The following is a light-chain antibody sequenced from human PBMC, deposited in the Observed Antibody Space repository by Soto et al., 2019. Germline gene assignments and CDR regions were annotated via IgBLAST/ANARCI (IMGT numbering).Light chain of an antibody. CDR1: SSDVGLYDY. J-gene: IGLJ1*01. CDR3: SSYGGNSNYV. Sequence: QSVLTQPPSASGYPGQSVTISCTGTSSDVGLYDYVSWYQQHPGKVPKLLIYEVTQRPSGVPDRFSGSKSGNTASLTVSGLQAEDEADYYCSSYGGNSNYVFGTGTKVTVL. CDR2: EVT. V-gene: IGLV2-8*01.